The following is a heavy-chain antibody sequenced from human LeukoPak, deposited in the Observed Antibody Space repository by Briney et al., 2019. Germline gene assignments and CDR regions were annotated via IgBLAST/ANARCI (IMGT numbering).Heavy chain of an antibody. CDR3: ARANYDSAYDAFDI. D-gene: IGHD3-22*01. V-gene: IGHV4-4*07. Sequence: SETLSLTCTVSGGSISSYYWSWIRQPAGKGLEWIGRIYTSWSTNYNPSLNSRGTMSVDTSKNQFSLKLSSVPAADTAVYYCARANYDSAYDAFDIWGQGTMVTVSS. CDR2: IYTSWST. J-gene: IGHJ3*02. CDR1: GGSISSYY.